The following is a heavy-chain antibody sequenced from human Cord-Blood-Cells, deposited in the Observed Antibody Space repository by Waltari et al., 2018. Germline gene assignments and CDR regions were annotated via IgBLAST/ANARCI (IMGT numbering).Heavy chain of an antibody. J-gene: IGHJ4*02. CDR1: CGSFSGYS. V-gene: IGHV4-34*01. D-gene: IGHD3-9*01. CDR2: INHSGST. CDR3: AAGYYFDY. Sequence: QLQLKQWGAGLLQPSETLSPTCAVHCGSFSGYSWSWIPQPPGKGLEWIGEINHSGSTNYNPSLKSRVTISVDTSKNQFSLKLSSVTAADTAVYYCAAGYYFDYWGQGTLVTVSS.